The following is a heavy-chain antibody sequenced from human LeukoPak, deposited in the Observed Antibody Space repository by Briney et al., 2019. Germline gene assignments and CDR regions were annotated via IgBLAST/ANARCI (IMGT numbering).Heavy chain of an antibody. CDR3: ARGGLPGGF. Sequence: GGSLRLSCAASGFTVSNSWMFWVRQARGKGLMYVSEINNDGNRIRYVDSVKGRFTISRDGAKNTLFLQMNSLRDDDTAMYYCARGGLPGGFWGQGILVTVSS. V-gene: IGHV3-74*01. J-gene: IGHJ4*02. D-gene: IGHD7-27*01. CDR2: INNDGNRI. CDR1: GFTVSNSW.